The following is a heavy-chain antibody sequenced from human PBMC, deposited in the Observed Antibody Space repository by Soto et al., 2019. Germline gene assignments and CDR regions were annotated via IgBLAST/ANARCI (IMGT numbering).Heavy chain of an antibody. V-gene: IGHV1-46*01. CDR1: GYTFTSYY. CDR2: INPSGGST. CDR3: ARVGSSSGWCGRKIGRIDY. J-gene: IGHJ4*02. Sequence: GASVKVSCKASGYTFTSYYMHWVRQAPGQGLEWMGIINPSGGSTSYAQKFQGRVTMTRDTSTSTVYMELSSLRSEDTAVYYCARVGSSSGWCGRKIGRIDYWGQGTLVTVSS. D-gene: IGHD6-19*01.